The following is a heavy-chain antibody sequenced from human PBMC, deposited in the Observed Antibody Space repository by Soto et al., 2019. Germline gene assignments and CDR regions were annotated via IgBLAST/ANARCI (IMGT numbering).Heavy chain of an antibody. CDR3: ATLTADF. V-gene: IGHV2-5*02. CDR1: GFSLTTGVG. J-gene: IGHJ4*02. Sequence: ITLEESGPTLVKPTETLTLTCTFSGFSLTTGVGVGWVRQTPGKALEWLALVYWDDDKHYNPSLKTRLTITKDDSKGQVVLTMTMMDPADSATYYCATLTADFWGPGTLVTVS. CDR2: VYWDDDK.